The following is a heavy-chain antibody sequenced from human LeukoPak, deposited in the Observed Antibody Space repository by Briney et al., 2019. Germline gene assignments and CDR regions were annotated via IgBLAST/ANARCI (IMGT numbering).Heavy chain of an antibody. D-gene: IGHD3-22*01. J-gene: IGHJ4*02. CDR2: INHSGST. CDR3: ARDSSGYYYVHFDY. V-gene: IGHV4-34*01. CDR1: GGSFSGYY. Sequence: SETLSLTGAVYGGSFSGYYWSWIRQPPGKGLEWIGEINHSGSTNYNPSLKSRVTISVDTSKNQFSLKLRSVTAADTAVYYCARDSSGYYYVHFDYWGQGTLVTVSS.